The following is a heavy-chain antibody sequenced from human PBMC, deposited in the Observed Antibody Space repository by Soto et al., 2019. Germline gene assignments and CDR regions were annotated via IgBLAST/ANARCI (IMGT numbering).Heavy chain of an antibody. V-gene: IGHV1-46*01. J-gene: IGHJ3*02. CDR2: INSSGGHT. CDR3: ARDLWAAGSDALDI. CDR1: GYTFTRHY. Sequence: QVQLVQSGAEVKKPGASVKVSCKASGYTFTRHYIHWVRQAPGQGLEWRGIINSSGGHTYYAQKVQGRVTMISDTSTSTVYLELSSLRSEDTAVYYSARDLWAAGSDALDIWGQGTMVTVSS. D-gene: IGHD6-13*01.